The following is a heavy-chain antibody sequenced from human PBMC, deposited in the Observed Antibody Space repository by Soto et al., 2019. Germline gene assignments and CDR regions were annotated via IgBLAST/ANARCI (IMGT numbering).Heavy chain of an antibody. J-gene: IGHJ6*02. Sequence: PSETLSLTCTVSGGPIGSYYWSWIRQPPGKGLEWIGYIYYSGSTNYNPSLKSRVTISVDTSKNQFSLKLSSVTAADTAVYYCARDIAAAGTFFTCCYGMDVWGQGTTVIFSS. V-gene: IGHV4-59*01. D-gene: IGHD6-13*01. CDR2: IYYSGST. CDR3: ARDIAAAGTFFTCCYGMDV. CDR1: GGPIGSYY.